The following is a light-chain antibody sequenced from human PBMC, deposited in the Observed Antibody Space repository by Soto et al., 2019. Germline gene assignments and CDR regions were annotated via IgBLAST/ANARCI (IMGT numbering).Light chain of an antibody. Sequence: QSALTQPASVSGSPGQSITISCTGTSSDVGSYNLVSWYQHHPGKAPKLMIYEGSKRPSGVSYRFSGSKSGNTASLTISGLQADDEADYYCCSYAGCSPLVFGGGTKLTVL. V-gene: IGLV2-23*01. CDR3: CSYAGCSPLV. CDR2: EGS. J-gene: IGLJ2*01. CDR1: SSDVGSYNL.